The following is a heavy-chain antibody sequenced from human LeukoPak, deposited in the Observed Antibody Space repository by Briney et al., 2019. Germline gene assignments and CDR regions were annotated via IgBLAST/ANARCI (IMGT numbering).Heavy chain of an antibody. Sequence: ASARVSCKVSGYSLTELSMHWVRQAPGKGLEWMGGFDPRNGGTYFAQNFQGRVTLTEDTSTDPPSMELRSLKSDDTAVYYCTTSDRQFCSPSSCYMPFDYWGQGSLVTVSS. D-gene: IGHD2-2*02. CDR3: TTSDRQFCSPSSCYMPFDY. CDR1: GYSLTELS. CDR2: FDPRNGGT. V-gene: IGHV1-24*01. J-gene: IGHJ4*02.